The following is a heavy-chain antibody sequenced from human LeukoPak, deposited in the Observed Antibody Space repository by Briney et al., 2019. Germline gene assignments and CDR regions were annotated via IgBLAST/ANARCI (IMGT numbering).Heavy chain of an antibody. CDR3: AREYSSGWYGAFDI. D-gene: IGHD6-19*01. CDR1: GYTFTDYY. CDR2: INPNSGGT. J-gene: IGHJ3*02. V-gene: IGHV1-2*02. Sequence: AASVKVSCKASGYTFTDYYIHWVRQAPGQGLEWMGWINPNSGGTNHAQKFQGRVTMTRDTSISTAYMELSRLRSDDTAVYYCAREYSSGWYGAFDIWGQGTMVTVSS.